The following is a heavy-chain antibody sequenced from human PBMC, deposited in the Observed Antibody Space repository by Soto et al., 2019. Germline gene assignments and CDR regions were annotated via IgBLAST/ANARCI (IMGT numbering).Heavy chain of an antibody. CDR1: GGSFSIDSYY. CDR2: IYYSGST. J-gene: IGHJ3*02. V-gene: IGHV4-61*01. D-gene: IGHD3-9*01. Sequence: LSLACTVSGGSFSIDSYYWSWIRQPPGKGLEWIGYIYYSGSTNYNPSLKSRVTISVDTSKNQFSLKLSSVTAADTAVYYCARTTYYAILTGYKSDAFVIWGKGTMVPVSS. CDR3: ARTTYYAILTGYKSDAFVI.